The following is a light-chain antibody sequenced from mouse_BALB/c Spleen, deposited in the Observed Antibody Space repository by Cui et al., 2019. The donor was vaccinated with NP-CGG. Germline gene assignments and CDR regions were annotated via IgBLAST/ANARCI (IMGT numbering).Light chain of an antibody. CDR3: VLWYNNHWV. CDR1: IGAVTTSNY. Sequence: QAVVSQESALTTSPGETVTLTCRSSIGAVTTSNYANWVQEKPDHLFTGLIGGTNNRAPGVPARFSGSLIGDKAALTITGAQTEDEAIYFCVLWYNNHWVFGGGTKLTVL. CDR2: GTN. J-gene: IGLJ1*01. V-gene: IGLV1*01.